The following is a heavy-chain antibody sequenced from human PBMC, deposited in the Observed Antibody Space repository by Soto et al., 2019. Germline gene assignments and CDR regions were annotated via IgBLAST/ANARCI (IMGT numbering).Heavy chain of an antibody. Sequence: QVQLVQSGAEVKKPGSSVKVSCKASGGTFSSYAISWVRQAPGQGLEWMGGIIPIFGTANYAQKFQGRVTITADKSTSKAYMELSRLRSEDTAVYYCARETWKLPYNWNDGVHFDYWGQGTLVTVSS. D-gene: IGHD1-20*01. CDR3: ARETWKLPYNWNDGVHFDY. J-gene: IGHJ4*02. V-gene: IGHV1-69*06. CDR2: IIPIFGTA. CDR1: GGTFSSYA.